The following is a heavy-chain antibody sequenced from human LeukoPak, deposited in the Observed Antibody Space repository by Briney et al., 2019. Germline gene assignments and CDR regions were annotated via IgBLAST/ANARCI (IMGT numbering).Heavy chain of an antibody. Sequence: ASVKVSCKASGYTFTSYGISWVRQAPGQGLEWMGWINPNSGGTNYAQKFQGRVTMTRDTSISTAYMELSRLRSDDTAVYYCARHYYDSSGSSDYWGQGTLVTVSS. CDR2: INPNSGGT. CDR3: ARHYYDSSGSSDY. J-gene: IGHJ4*02. V-gene: IGHV1-2*02. D-gene: IGHD3-22*01. CDR1: GYTFTSYG.